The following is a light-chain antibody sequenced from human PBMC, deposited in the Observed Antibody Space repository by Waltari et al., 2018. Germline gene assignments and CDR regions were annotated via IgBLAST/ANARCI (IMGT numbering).Light chain of an antibody. Sequence: DIVLTQPPGPLSLSPGERATLSCRASQSISSSSLAWYQQKPGQAPRLRIYGASSRATGIPDRFSGSGSGTDFTLTISRLEPEDFAVYYCQQYGSSLITFGQGTRLEIK. J-gene: IGKJ5*01. CDR1: QSISSSS. V-gene: IGKV3-20*01. CDR3: QQYGSSLIT. CDR2: GAS.